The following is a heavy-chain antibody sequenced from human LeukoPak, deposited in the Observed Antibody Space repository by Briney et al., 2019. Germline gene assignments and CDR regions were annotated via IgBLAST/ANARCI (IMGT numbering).Heavy chain of an antibody. V-gene: IGHV1-18*01. Sequence: ASVKVSCKASGYTFTSYGISWVRQAPGQGLEWMGWISAYNGNTNYAQKLQGRVTMTTDTSTSTAYMELSSLRSEDTAVYYCAKRYYYDSSGYYSSAFDIWGQGTMVTVSS. CDR2: ISAYNGNT. J-gene: IGHJ3*02. D-gene: IGHD3-22*01. CDR1: GYTFTSYG. CDR3: AKRYYYDSSGYYSSAFDI.